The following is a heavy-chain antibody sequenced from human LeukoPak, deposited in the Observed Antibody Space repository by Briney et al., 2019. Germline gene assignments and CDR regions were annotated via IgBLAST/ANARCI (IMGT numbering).Heavy chain of an antibody. CDR3: ARASYSYDISGWVPFDY. D-gene: IGHD3-22*01. V-gene: IGHV4-61*02. CDR1: GNSISSGDYY. Sequence: PSETLSLTCTVSGNSISSGDYYWSWIRQPAGKGLEWIGRIYTSGSTTYNPSLKSRVTISGDTSENQFSLRLSSVTAADTAVYYCARASYSYDISGWVPFDYWGQRTLVTVSS. J-gene: IGHJ4*02. CDR2: IYTSGST.